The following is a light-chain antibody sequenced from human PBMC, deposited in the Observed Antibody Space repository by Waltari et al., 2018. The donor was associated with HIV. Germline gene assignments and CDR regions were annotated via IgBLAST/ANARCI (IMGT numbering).Light chain of an antibody. CDR1: HSIRCW. J-gene: IGKJ5*01. V-gene: IGKV1-5*01. CDR2: KTS. Sequence: DIQMTQSPSTLSASVGDRVTIPSRSSHSIRCWLAWYNQHPGSAPKLLLYKTSTLDSGGPSRFSCSGSGAEFSLTISSLQPDDFATYYCQQYSTYPLTFGQGTRLEI. CDR3: QQYSTYPLT.